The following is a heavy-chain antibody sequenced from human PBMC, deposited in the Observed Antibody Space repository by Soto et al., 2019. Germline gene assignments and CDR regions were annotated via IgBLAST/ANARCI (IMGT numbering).Heavy chain of an antibody. J-gene: IGHJ6*03. CDR2: INHSGST. CDR3: ARGYHGDYSYYYYMDV. Sequence: SETLSLTCAVYGGSFSGYYWSWIRQLPGKGLEWIGEINHSGSTNYNPSLKSRVTISVDTSKNQFSLKLSSVTAADTAVYYCARGYHGDYSYYYYMDVWGKGTTVTVSS. CDR1: GGSFSGYY. V-gene: IGHV4-34*01. D-gene: IGHD4-17*01.